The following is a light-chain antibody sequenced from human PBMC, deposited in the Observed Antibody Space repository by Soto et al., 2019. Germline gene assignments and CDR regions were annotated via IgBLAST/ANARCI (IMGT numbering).Light chain of an antibody. V-gene: IGKV1-5*01. J-gene: IGKJ5*01. Sequence: DIQMTQAPSTLSGYVGDRVTITCRASQSISSWLAWYQQKPGKAPKLLIYDASSLESGVPSRFSGSGSGTEFTLTISCLQPDDFATYYCQQYNSYSGTFGQGTRLET. CDR3: QQYNSYSGT. CDR2: DAS. CDR1: QSISSW.